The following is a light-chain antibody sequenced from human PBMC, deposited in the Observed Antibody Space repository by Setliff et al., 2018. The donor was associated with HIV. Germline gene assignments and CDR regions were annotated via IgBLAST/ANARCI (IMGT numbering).Light chain of an antibody. V-gene: IGLV2-14*03. J-gene: IGLJ1*01. CDR2: DVS. Sequence: QSALTQPASVSGSPGQSITISCTGTRIDVGGYNYVSWYQQHPGKAPKLMIYDVSNRPSGVSNRFSGSKSGNTASLTISGLQAEDEADYYCSSYTRSSSYVFGTGTKVIVL. CDR1: RIDVGGYNY. CDR3: SSYTRSSSYV.